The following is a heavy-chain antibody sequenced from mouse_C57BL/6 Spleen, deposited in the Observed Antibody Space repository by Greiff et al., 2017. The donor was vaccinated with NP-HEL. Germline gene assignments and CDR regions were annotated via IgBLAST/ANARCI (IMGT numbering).Heavy chain of an antibody. CDR1: GYTFTDYY. V-gene: IGHV1-75*01. CDR2: IFPGSGST. D-gene: IGHD1-1*01. J-gene: IGHJ1*03. Sequence: VQGVESGPELVKPGASVKISCKASGYTFTDYYINWVKQRPGQGLEWIGWIFPGSGSTYYNEKFKGKATLTVDKSSSTAYMLLSSLTSEDSAVYFCASPYGSSYGYFDVWGTGTTVTVSS. CDR3: ASPYGSSYGYFDV.